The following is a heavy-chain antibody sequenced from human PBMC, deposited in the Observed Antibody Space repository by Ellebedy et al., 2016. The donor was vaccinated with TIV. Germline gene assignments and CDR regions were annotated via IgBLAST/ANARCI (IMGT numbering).Heavy chain of an antibody. CDR2: IYPGNSDT. V-gene: IGHV5-51*01. Sequence: PGGSLRLSCKVSGYSFPSYWTGRVRQMPGTGLDWVELIYPGNSDTSYSPSFEGQVTLSVDASLNTAYLQWSSLQASDTAIDYCTRRTGDNFDFWGQGTRVTVAS. CDR3: TRRTGDNFDF. J-gene: IGHJ4*02. CDR1: GYSFPSYW.